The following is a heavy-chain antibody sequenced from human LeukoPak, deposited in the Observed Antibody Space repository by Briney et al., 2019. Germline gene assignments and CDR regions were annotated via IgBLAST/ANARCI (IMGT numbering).Heavy chain of an antibody. CDR1: GYSINSGYY. V-gene: IGHV4-38-2*02. CDR3: ATNLLLGGGGYDY. CDR2: IYRSGST. D-gene: IGHD3-22*01. J-gene: IGHJ4*02. Sequence: PSETLSLTCTVSGYSINSGYYWVWIRQPPGKGLEWIGSIYRSGSTNYNPSLKSRVTISVDTSKNQFSLKVSSVTAADTAVYYCATNLLLGGGGYDYWGQGTLVTVSS.